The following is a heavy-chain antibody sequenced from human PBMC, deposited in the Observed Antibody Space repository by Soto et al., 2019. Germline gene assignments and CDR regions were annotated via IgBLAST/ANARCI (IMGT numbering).Heavy chain of an antibody. D-gene: IGHD3-16*02. CDR1: GFTFDDHT. V-gene: IGHV3-43*01. CDR3: EKEKYRSFDY. J-gene: IGHJ4*02. CDR2: STWEAGSA. Sequence: EVQLVVSGGLLVRPGGSLRLSCAGSGFTFDDHTMHWVRQAPGKGLEWVSHSTWEAGSAFYADSVRGRFTLSRNNSKYALYHPMHSATIEDSALYYCEKEKYRSFDYWGRGTPLNVSS.